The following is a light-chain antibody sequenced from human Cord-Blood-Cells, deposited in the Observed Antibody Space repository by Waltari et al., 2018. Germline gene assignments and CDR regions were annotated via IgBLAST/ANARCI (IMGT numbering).Light chain of an antibody. J-gene: IGLJ2*01. V-gene: IGLV2-14*01. CDR3: SSYTSRSTLV. CDR2: DVG. CDR1: SIHAGCDNY. Sequence: QSALTQPASVSGSPGQSITISCTGTSIHAGCDNYYPWYQQHPDKAPKRVIDDVGNGPSGVSMRFSGSKAVNTAALTISGLQAENEADYYCSSYTSRSTLVFGGGTKLTVL.